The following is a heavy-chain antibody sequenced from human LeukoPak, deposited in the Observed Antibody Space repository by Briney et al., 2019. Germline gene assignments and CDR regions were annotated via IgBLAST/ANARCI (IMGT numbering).Heavy chain of an antibody. Sequence: GGSLRLSCQASGFTFTDFAMSWVRQAPGKGLEWVSSINPHGGGSFFADSVKGRLTISRDDSRSVVYLQMNSLSAEDTAVYYCARSGVATCHYWGQGILVTVSS. J-gene: IGHJ4*02. D-gene: IGHD3-10*01. CDR3: ARSGVATCHY. V-gene: IGHV3-23*01. CDR2: INPHGGGS. CDR1: GFTFTDFA.